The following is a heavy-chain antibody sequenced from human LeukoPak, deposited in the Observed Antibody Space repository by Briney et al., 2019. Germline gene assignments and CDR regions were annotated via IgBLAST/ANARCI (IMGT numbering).Heavy chain of an antibody. CDR2: ISSSGSTI. CDR3: ARDGGFGELLSDYFDY. V-gene: IGHV3-11*01. J-gene: IGHJ4*02. CDR1: GSTFSDYY. D-gene: IGHD3-10*01. Sequence: PGGSLRLSCAASGSTFSDYYMSWIRQAPGKGLEWVSYISSSGSTIYYADSVKGRFTISRDNAKNSLYLQMNSLRAEDTAVYYCARDGGFGELLSDYFDYWGQGTLVTVSS.